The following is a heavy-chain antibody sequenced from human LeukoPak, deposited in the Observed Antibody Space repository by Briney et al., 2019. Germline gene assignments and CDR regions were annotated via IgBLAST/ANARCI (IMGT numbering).Heavy chain of an antibody. CDR1: GYTFTGYS. CDR2: INPNSGGT. J-gene: IGHJ4*02. CDR3: ARDRYVARYFDY. D-gene: IGHD3-16*01. Sequence: GASVKVSCKASGYTFTGYSMHWVRQAPGQGLEWMGWINPNSGGTDYAQKFQGRVTMTRDTSISTAYMELSRLRSDDTAVYYCARDRYVARYFDYWGQGTLVTVSS. V-gene: IGHV1-2*02.